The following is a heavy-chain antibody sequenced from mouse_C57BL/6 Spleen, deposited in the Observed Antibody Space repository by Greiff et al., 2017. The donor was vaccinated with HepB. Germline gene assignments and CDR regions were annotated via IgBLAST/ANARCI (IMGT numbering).Heavy chain of an antibody. J-gene: IGHJ3*01. CDR1: GFTFSDYY. CDR3: AREEDYYGSSWWFAY. CDR2: INYDGSST. V-gene: IGHV5-16*01. D-gene: IGHD1-1*01. Sequence: EVKVVESEGGLVQPGSSMKLSCTASGFTFSDYYMAWVRQVPEKGLEWVANINYDGSSTYYLDSLKSRFIISRDNAKNILYLQMSSLKSEDTATYYCAREEDYYGSSWWFAYWGQGTLVTVSA.